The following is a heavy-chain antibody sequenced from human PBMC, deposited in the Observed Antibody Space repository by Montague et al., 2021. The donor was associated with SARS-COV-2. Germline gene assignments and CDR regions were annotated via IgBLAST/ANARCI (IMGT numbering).Heavy chain of an antibody. CDR1: GFTFSSYW. V-gene: IGHV3-7*03. CDR2: IKPDRGEK. J-gene: IGHJ6*02. CDR3: ARDSRIVGATGGMDV. D-gene: IGHD1-26*01. Sequence: SLRLSCAASGFTFSSYWMGWVRQTPGKGLEWVANIKPDRGEKHYVDSVKGRFTISRDNAKNSLNLQMDSLRAEDTALYYCARDSRIVGATGGMDVWGQGTTVIVSS.